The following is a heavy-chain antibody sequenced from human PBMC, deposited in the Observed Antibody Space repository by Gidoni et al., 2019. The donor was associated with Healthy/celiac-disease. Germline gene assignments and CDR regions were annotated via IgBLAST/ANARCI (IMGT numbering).Heavy chain of an antibody. D-gene: IGHD5-12*01. Sequence: QLQLQESGPGLVKPSETLSLTCTVSGGSISSSSYYWGWIRQPPGKGLEWIGSIYYSGSTYYNPSLKSRVTISVDTSKNQFSLKLSSVTAADTAVYYCARDPWLDAFDIWGQGTMVTVSS. CDR2: IYYSGST. CDR1: GGSISSSSYY. CDR3: ARDPWLDAFDI. J-gene: IGHJ3*02. V-gene: IGHV4-39*07.